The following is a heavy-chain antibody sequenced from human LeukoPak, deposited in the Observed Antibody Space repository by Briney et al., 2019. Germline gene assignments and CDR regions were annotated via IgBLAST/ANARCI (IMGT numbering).Heavy chain of an antibody. J-gene: IGHJ4*02. V-gene: IGHV3-53*01. D-gene: IGHD1-26*01. CDR1: GFTVSSNY. CDR3: ARARGSYYDY. CDR2: IYSGGST. Sequence: GGSLRFSCEASGFTVSSNYMSWVRQAPGKGLEWVSVIYSGGSTYYADSVKGRFTISRDNSKNTLYLQMNSLRAEDTAVYYCARARGSYYDYWGQGTLVTVSS.